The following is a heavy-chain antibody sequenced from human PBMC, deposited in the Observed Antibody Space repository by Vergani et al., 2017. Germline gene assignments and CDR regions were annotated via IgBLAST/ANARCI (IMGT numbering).Heavy chain of an antibody. J-gene: IGHJ5*02. Sequence: ELQLVESGGGLVKPGRSLRLSCAASGSTVSGNYMTWVRQAPGKGLEWVSHIYCGDETDYADSVKGRVTISRDTSKNTLHRQINNLIVEDTAVYYCAGGNYYVSGTDVDPWGQGTLVTVSS. CDR2: IYCGDET. D-gene: IGHD3-10*01. V-gene: IGHV3-66*02. CDR3: AGGNYYVSGTDVDP. CDR1: GSTVSGNY.